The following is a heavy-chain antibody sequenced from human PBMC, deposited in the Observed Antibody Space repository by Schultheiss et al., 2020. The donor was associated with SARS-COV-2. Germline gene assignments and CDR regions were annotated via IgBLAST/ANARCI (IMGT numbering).Heavy chain of an antibody. V-gene: IGHV4-59*12. CDR2: IYYSGST. CDR3: ARGGVTTDAFDI. Sequence: SETLSLTCTVSGGSISSYYWSWIRQHPGKGLEWIGYIYYSGSTYYNPSLKSRVTISVDTSKNQFSLKLSSVTAADTAVYYCARGGVTTDAFDIWGQGTMVTVSS. CDR1: GGSISSYY. D-gene: IGHD4-17*01. J-gene: IGHJ3*02.